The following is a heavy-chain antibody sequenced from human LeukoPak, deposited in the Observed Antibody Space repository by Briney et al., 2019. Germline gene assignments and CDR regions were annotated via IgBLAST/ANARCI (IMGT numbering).Heavy chain of an antibody. J-gene: IGHJ6*03. CDR1: GYTFTGYY. V-gene: IGHV1-2*02. CDR2: INPNSGGT. D-gene: IGHD2-2*03. CDR3: ARDANWIPVYYMDV. Sequence: ASVKVSCKASGYTFTGYYMHWVRQAPGQGLEWMGWINPNSGGTNYAQKFQGRVTMTRDTSISTAYMELSRLRSEDTAVYYCARDANWIPVYYMDVWGKGTTVTISS.